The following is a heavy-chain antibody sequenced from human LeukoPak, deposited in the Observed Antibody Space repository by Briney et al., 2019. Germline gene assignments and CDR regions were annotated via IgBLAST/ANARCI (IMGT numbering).Heavy chain of an antibody. Sequence: SVKVSCKASGGTSSSYAISWVRQAPGQGLEWMGGIIPIFGTANYAQKFQGRVTITADESTSTAYMELSSLRSEDTAVYYCARVPDVDTAMASNYYYYGMDVWGQGTTVTVSS. D-gene: IGHD5-18*01. CDR1: GGTSSSYA. J-gene: IGHJ6*02. CDR3: ARVPDVDTAMASNYYYYGMDV. V-gene: IGHV1-69*13. CDR2: IIPIFGTA.